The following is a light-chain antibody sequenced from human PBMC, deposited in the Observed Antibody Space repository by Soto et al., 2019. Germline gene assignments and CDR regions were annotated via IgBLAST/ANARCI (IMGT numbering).Light chain of an antibody. CDR2: GAS. V-gene: IGKV3-20*01. Sequence: EIVFTQSAVTLSLSPGEISTPSCRASQSVSSSYLAWYQQKVGQAPRLLIFGASRRGSGIPDRFGGSGSGTDFTLIISRLAHEDFAVYYCQQYGSSRTFGQGTKVEIK. CDR3: QQYGSSRT. J-gene: IGKJ1*01. CDR1: QSVSSSY.